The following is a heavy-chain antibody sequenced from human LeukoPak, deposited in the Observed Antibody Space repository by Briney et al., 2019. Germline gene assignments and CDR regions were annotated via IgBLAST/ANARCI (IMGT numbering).Heavy chain of an antibody. CDR3: AKYLSRAFDC. D-gene: IGHD2/OR15-2a*01. V-gene: IGHV3-7*01. CDR2: INHDGSHT. CDR1: GFTFSNNW. J-gene: IGHJ4*02. Sequence: GGSLRLSCAASGFTFSNNWMGWGRQAPGKGPELVAHINHDGSHTGYVDSVKGRFTISRDSSKNSLYLQLNSLRAEDTAMYYCAKYLSRAFDCWGQGSLITVSS.